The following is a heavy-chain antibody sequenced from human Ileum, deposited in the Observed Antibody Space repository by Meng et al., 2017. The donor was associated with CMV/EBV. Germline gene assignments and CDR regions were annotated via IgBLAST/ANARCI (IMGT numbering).Heavy chain of an antibody. J-gene: IGHJ5*02. CDR3: ARGDHLLSRWFDP. D-gene: IGHD1-26*01. Sequence: SETLSLTCNVSGGSVTSDTYFWSWIRRPPGKGLEYIGYIYYTVSTNYNPSLKNRVTISMDMSNNQFSLKLRSVATADTAVYYCARGDHLLSRWFDPWGQGTLVTVSS. CDR1: GGSVTSDTYF. V-gene: IGHV4-61*01. CDR2: IYYTVST.